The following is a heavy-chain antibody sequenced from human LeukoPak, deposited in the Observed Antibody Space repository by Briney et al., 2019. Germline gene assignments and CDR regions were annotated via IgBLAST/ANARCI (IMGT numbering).Heavy chain of an antibody. CDR3: AREYTGYSSGWYSGRAFDI. D-gene: IGHD6-19*01. J-gene: IGHJ3*02. CDR1: GGSISSYY. Sequence: SETLSLTCTVSGGSISSYYWSWIRQPPGKGLEWIGYIYYSGSTNYNPSLKSRVTISVDTSKNQFSLKLSSVTAADTAVYYCAREYTGYSSGWYSGRAFDIWGQGTMVTVSS. V-gene: IGHV4-59*01. CDR2: IYYSGST.